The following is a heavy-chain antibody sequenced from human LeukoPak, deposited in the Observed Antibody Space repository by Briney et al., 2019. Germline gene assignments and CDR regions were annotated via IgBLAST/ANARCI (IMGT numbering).Heavy chain of an antibody. CDR3: ASGVLYSQPLYAFDI. CDR2: INPNSGGT. D-gene: IGHD2-8*01. J-gene: IGHJ3*02. V-gene: IGHV1-2*02. Sequence: GASVKVSCKASGYTFTGYYMHWVRRAPGQGLEWMGWINPNSGGTNYAQKFQGRVTMTRDTSISTAYMELSRLRSDDTAVYYCASGVLYSQPLYAFDIWGQGTMVTVSS. CDR1: GYTFTGYY.